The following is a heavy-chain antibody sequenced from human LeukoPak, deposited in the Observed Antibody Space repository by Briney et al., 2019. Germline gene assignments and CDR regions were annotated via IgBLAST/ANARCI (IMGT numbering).Heavy chain of an antibody. V-gene: IGHV3-23*01. CDR1: GFTFSSYA. J-gene: IGHJ4*02. CDR2: ISGSGDNT. CDR3: ASPDYYDSSGHQHIDY. D-gene: IGHD3-22*01. Sequence: GGSLRLSCAASGFTFSSYAMNWVRQAPGKGLEWVSIISGSGDNTYYTDSVKGRFTISRDNSKNTLFLQMNSLRAEDTAVYYCASPDYYDSSGHQHIDYWGQGTLVTVSS.